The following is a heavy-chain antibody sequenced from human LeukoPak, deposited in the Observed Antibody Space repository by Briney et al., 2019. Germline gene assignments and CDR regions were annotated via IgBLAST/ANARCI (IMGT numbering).Heavy chain of an antibody. D-gene: IGHD6-19*01. Sequence: GGSLKISFKASGYSFTTYWIGWVRPMPGKGLEWMGSIYPGDSDTTYDPSFQGQVTISADKSISTAYLQWNSLKASDTAMYYCALGVAGRFAFWGQGTLVTVSS. CDR2: IYPGDSDT. CDR3: ALGVAGRFAF. CDR1: GYSFTTYW. V-gene: IGHV5-51*01. J-gene: IGHJ4*02.